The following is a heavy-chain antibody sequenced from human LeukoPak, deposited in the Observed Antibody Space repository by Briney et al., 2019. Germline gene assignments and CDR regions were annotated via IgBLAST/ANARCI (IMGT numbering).Heavy chain of an antibody. CDR1: GFTFSNYA. CDR2: ITSRSSHI. V-gene: IGHV3-21*06. CDR3: ARTPRGAMTTTKYFDY. D-gene: IGHD4-17*01. Sequence: GGSLRLSCAASGFTFSNYAMNWVRQAPGKGLEWVSPITSRSSHIYYADSVKGRFTISRDNATNSLFLQMNSLRVEDTAVYYCARTPRGAMTTTKYFDYWGQGTLVTVSS. J-gene: IGHJ4*02.